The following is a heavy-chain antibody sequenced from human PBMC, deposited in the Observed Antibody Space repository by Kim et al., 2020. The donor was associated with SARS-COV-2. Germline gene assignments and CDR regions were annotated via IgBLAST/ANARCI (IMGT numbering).Heavy chain of an antibody. Sequence: GGSLRLSCAASGFTFSSFSMNWVRQAPGKGLEWVSYISSSSRTMYYADSVKGRFTVSGDNAKNSLYLQMNSLRAEDTAVYYCARDFYGDYGPDYLGQGT. CDR2: ISSSSRTM. CDR1: GFTFSSFS. CDR3: ARDFYGDYGPDY. D-gene: IGHD4-17*01. J-gene: IGHJ4*02. V-gene: IGHV3-48*04.